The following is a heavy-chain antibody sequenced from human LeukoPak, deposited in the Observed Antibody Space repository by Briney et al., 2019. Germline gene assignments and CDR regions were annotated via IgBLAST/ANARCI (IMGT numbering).Heavy chain of an antibody. D-gene: IGHD3-3*01. J-gene: IGHJ5*02. CDR3: AKKLPLLRFLEWFQVGSGFDP. CDR1: GFTFSSYA. V-gene: IGHV3-23*01. CDR2: ISGSGGST. Sequence: PGGSLRLSCAASGFTFSSYAMSWVRQAPGKGLEWVSAISGSGGSTYYADSVKGRFTISRDNSKNTLYLQMNSLRAEDTAVYYCAKKLPLLRFLEWFQVGSGFDPWGQGTLVTVSS.